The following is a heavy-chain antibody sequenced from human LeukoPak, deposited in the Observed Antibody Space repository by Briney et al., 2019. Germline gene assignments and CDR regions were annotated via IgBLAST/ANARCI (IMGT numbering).Heavy chain of an antibody. J-gene: IGHJ3*01. CDR3: GRDPNGDYVGAFEF. CDR1: GFTFANYA. CDR2: ISGRGSVT. V-gene: IGHV3-23*01. D-gene: IGHD4-17*01. Sequence: GGSLRLSCVDSGFTFANYAMTWVRQAPGRGLGWVSSISGRGSVTSYADSVKGRFTTTRDNSKGTLYLQMNSLRAGDAAVYYCGRDPNGDYVGAFEFWGQGTLVTVSS.